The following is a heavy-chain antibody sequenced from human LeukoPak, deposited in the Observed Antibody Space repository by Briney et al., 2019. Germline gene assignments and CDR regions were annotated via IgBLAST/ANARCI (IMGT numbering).Heavy chain of an antibody. J-gene: IGHJ4*02. Sequence: ASVRVSCKASGYTFTGYYMHWVRQAPGQGLEWMGRINPNSGGTNYAQKFQGRVTMTRDTSISTAYMELSRLRSDDTAVYYCAREDYYDLYYFDYWGQGTLVTVSS. CDR1: GYTFTGYY. CDR2: INPNSGGT. V-gene: IGHV1-2*06. CDR3: AREDYYDLYYFDY. D-gene: IGHD3-22*01.